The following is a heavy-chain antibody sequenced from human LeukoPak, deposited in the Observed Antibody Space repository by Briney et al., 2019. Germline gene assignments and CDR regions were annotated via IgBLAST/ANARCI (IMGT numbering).Heavy chain of an antibody. D-gene: IGHD6-6*01. CDR3: TRGPDRARACHS. CDR2: ISADGINT. CDR1: GFTFDDYA. Sequence: GGSLRLSCAGSGFTFDDYAMHWVRQAPGKGLEWVSLISADGINTYYADSVRGRFTISRDNSKNSLFLQMSSLRTEDTALYYCTRGPDRARACHSWGQGTLVTVSS. J-gene: IGHJ4*02. V-gene: IGHV3-43*02.